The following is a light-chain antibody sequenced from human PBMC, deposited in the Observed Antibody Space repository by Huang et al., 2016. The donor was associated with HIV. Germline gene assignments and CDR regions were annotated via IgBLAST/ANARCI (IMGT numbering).Light chain of an antibody. CDR2: GAS. V-gene: IGKV3-15*01. CDR1: QNVSTN. CDR3: QHYDNWAPAT. Sequence: EIVMTQSQVTLSVSPGESATLSCRASQNVSTNLAWYQHKPGRAPRLLIYGASTRATSVPARFSASGSGTEFTLTVGGLRSDDFAVYYCQHYDNWAPATFGQGTKLEFK. J-gene: IGKJ1*01.